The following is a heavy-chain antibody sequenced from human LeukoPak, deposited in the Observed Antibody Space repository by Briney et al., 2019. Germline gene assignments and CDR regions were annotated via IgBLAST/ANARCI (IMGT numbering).Heavy chain of an antibody. CDR3: ARGRYSWFDP. D-gene: IGHD2-15*01. Sequence: SETLSLTCTASGGSISSSSYYWGWIRQPPGKGLEWIGSIYYSGSTYYNPSLKSRVTISVDTSKNQFSLKLSSVTAADTAVYYCARGRYSWFDPWGQGTLVTVSS. CDR1: GGSISSSSYY. CDR2: IYYSGST. J-gene: IGHJ5*02. V-gene: IGHV4-39*07.